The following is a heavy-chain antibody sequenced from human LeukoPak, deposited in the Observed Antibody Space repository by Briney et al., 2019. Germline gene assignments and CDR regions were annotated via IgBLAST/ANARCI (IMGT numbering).Heavy chain of an antibody. V-gene: IGHV4-34*01. CDR3: ATYHYGSGSYHNHPNFDS. D-gene: IGHD3-10*01. Sequence: PSETLSITCAVYGGSFSGYYWSWIRQPLGKGLEWIGEIKHSGSTTYNPSLKSRVTISLDTSKNQVSLKLNSVTAADTAVYYCATYHYGSGSYHNHPNFDSWGQGTLVTVSS. J-gene: IGHJ4*02. CDR2: IKHSGST. CDR1: GGSFSGYY.